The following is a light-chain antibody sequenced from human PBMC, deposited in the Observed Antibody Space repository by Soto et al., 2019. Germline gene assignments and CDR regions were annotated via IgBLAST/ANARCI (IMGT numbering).Light chain of an antibody. V-gene: IGKV3-15*01. CDR1: QSVDNN. CDR2: GSF. J-gene: IGKJ5*01. CDR3: QQYNDRPPIT. Sequence: EIVMTRSPGSLSASPGESATLSWRASQSVDNNVAWYQQKPGQAPRLLIVGSFARATGIPARFSGSGSGSEFTLTIRGLQSEDFAVYYCQQYNDRPPITFGQGTRLEIK.